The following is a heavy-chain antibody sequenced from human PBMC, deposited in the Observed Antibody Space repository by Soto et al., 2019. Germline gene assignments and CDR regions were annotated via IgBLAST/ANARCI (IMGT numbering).Heavy chain of an antibody. D-gene: IGHD2-15*01. V-gene: IGHV5-51*01. CDR1: GYSFTNYW. CDR3: ATSPGSLMGYCSGGSCPRWVWDYSYGLDV. J-gene: IGHJ6*02. CDR2: IYPGDSDT. Sequence: GESLKISCKGSGYSFTNYWIGWVRQMPGKGLEWMGIIYPGDSDTRYSPSFQGQVTISADKSISTAYLQWSSLKASGTAMYYCATSPGSLMGYCSGGSCPRWVWDYSYGLDVWGQGTTVTVSS.